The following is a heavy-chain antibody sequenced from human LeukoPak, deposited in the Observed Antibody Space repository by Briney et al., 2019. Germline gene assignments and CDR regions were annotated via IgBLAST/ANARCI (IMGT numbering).Heavy chain of an antibody. Sequence: MPSETLSLTCAVYGGSFSGYHWSWIRQPPGKGLEWIGEINHSGSTNYNPSLKSRVTISVDTSKNQFSLKLSSVTAADTAVYYCARGIAARHYYYYYMDVWGKGTTVTVSS. CDR1: GGSFSGYH. J-gene: IGHJ6*03. D-gene: IGHD6-6*01. CDR2: INHSGST. V-gene: IGHV4-34*01. CDR3: ARGIAARHYYYYYMDV.